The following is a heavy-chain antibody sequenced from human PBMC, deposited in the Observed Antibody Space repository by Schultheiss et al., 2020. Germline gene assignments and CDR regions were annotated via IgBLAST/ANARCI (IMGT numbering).Heavy chain of an antibody. CDR3: ARDRASSSWYFRFDY. J-gene: IGHJ4*02. V-gene: IGHV3-13*01. Sequence: GGSLRLSCAASGFTFSSYDMHWVRQATGKGLEWVSAIGTAGDTYYPGSVKGRFTISRENAKNSLYLQMNSLRDEDTAVYYCARDRASSSWYFRFDYWGQGTLVTVSS. CDR1: GFTFSSYD. CDR2: IGTAGDT. D-gene: IGHD6-13*01.